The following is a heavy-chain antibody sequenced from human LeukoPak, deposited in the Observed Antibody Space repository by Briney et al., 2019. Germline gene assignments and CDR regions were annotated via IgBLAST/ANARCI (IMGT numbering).Heavy chain of an antibody. Sequence: ASVKVSCKASGYTFTGYYMHWVRQAPGHGLEWMGWINPNSGGTNYAQKFQGRVTMTRDTSISTAYMELSRLRSDDTAVYYCARDRGQQWLRNHYYYYYYMDVWGKGTTVTVSS. D-gene: IGHD5-12*01. V-gene: IGHV1-2*02. CDR1: GYTFTGYY. CDR3: ARDRGQQWLRNHYYYYYYMDV. CDR2: INPNSGGT. J-gene: IGHJ6*03.